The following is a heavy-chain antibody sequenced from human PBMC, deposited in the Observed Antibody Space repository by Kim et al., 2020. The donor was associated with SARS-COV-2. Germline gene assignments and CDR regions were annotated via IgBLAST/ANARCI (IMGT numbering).Heavy chain of an antibody. CDR3: AKEVNWGNAFDF. V-gene: IGHV3-30-3*01. J-gene: IGHJ3*01. D-gene: IGHD7-27*01. CDR2: IPFDGVNK. Sequence: GGSLRLSCAASGFTFSSTAMHWVRQAPGKGLEWVAVIPFDGVNKYYADSVKGRFTISRDNSKNTLYLHMNSLRPEDTAVYYCAKEVNWGNAFDFSGQGTMVTVSS. CDR1: GFTFSSTA.